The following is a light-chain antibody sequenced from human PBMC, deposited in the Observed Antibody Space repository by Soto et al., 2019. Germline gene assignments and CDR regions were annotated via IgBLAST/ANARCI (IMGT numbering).Light chain of an antibody. CDR3: QQYDDYPFI. J-gene: IGKJ2*01. CDR2: DAT. Sequence: DIQMTQSPSTLSASVGDRVTITCRASQTISTSLAWYQQQPGKAPSLLIYDATSLQSGVPSRFSGSGSGTEFILTITSLQPDDSATYSCQQYDDYPFIFGPGTKLEIK. CDR1: QTISTS. V-gene: IGKV1-5*01.